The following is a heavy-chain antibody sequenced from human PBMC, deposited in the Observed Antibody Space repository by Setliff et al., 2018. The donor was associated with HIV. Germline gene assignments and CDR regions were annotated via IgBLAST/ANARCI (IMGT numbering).Heavy chain of an antibody. D-gene: IGHD3-10*01. V-gene: IGHV4-38-2*01. Sequence: PSETLSLTCALSGYSIGNGYYWGWIRQPSGKGLEWIGSTYHSGSTFYNPSLRSRVTISVDTSQDQFSLRLTSVTAADTAVYYCAARNSGNPTRHFDYWGQGTLVTVSS. CDR3: AARNSGNPTRHFDY. CDR1: GYSIGNGYY. J-gene: IGHJ4*02. CDR2: TYHSGST.